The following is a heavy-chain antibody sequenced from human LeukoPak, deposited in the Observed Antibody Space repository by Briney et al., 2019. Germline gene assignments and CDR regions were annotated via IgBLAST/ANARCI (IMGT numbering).Heavy chain of an antibody. J-gene: IGHJ4*02. V-gene: IGHV3-21*01. CDR2: ITSPVGHI. CDR1: GFTFSSYV. D-gene: IGHD6-19*01. Sequence: KPGGSLRLSCAASGFTFSSYVMHWVRQAPGKGLEWVASITSPVGHIYYAGSLKGRITISRDNAKSSLYLQMNSLRAEDTAVYYCATDGQSSGWYGFDYWGQGTLVTVSS. CDR3: ATDGQSSGWYGFDY.